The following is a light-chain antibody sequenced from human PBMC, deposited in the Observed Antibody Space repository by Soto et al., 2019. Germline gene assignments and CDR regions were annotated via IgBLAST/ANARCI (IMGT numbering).Light chain of an antibody. Sequence: QSALTQPRSVSGSPGQSVTISCTGTSSDVGGYNYVSWYQQHPGKAPKLMIYDVSKRPSGVPDRFSGSKSGNTASLTISGLQADDEAYYYCCSYAGSFVVFGGGTKLTV. CDR2: DVS. CDR3: CSYAGSFVV. J-gene: IGLJ2*01. CDR1: SSDVGGYNY. V-gene: IGLV2-11*01.